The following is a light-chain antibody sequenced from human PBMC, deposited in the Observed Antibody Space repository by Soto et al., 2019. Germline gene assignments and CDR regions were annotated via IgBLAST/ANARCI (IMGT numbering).Light chain of an antibody. CDR3: AAWADSLDGPT. CDR1: TSNIGTYT. Sequence: QSVLSQPPSTSGTPGQRVTISCSGGTSNIGTYTVSWYQQCPATAPRLLIYGSNRRPSGVPDRFSGSKSGTSASLSIGGLHSEDEAHDDCAAWADSLDGPTFGGGTKVTVL. CDR2: GSN. V-gene: IGLV1-44*01. J-gene: IGLJ2*01.